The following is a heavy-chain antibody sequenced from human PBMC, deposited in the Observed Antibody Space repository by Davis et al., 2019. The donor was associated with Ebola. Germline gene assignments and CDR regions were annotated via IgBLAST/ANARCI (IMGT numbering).Heavy chain of an antibody. J-gene: IGHJ3*02. CDR1: GYRFTSYY. CDR3: AREGGRYYDSSGYVFDI. CDR2: INPITGGT. D-gene: IGHD3-22*01. V-gene: IGHV1-46*01. Sequence: ASVKVSCKASGYRFTSYYMHWVRQAPGQGLEWMGIINPITGGTSYAPNFQVRVNMTRDTSTSTVYMELSSLRSEDTAVYSCAREGGRYYDSSGYVFDIWGQGTMVKVSS.